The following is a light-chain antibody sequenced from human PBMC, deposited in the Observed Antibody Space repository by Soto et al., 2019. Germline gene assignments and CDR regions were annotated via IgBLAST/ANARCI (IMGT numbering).Light chain of an antibody. V-gene: IGLV1-40*01. CDR3: QSYDSSLSGWV. CDR2: GNS. Sequence: QSVLTQPASVSGAPGQRVTISCTGSSSNIGAGYDVHWYQQLPGTAPKLLISGNSNRPSGVPDRFSGSKSGTSASLAITCLQAEDEAADYCQSYDSSLSGWVFGGGTKVTVL. J-gene: IGLJ3*02. CDR1: SSNIGAGYD.